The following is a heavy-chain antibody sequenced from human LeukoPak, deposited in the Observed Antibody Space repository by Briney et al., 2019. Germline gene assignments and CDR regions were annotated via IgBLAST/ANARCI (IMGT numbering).Heavy chain of an antibody. D-gene: IGHD6-6*01. CDR2: INHSGTT. CDR1: GGSFSGYF. CDR3: ARGRIAARLLRAFDI. Sequence: SETLSLTCAVYGGSFSGYFWTWIRHSPGKGLEWMGEINHSGTTNYNPSLKNRVTVSADTSKAQFSLRLSSVSAADTAVYYCARGRIAARLLRAFDIWGQGTMVTVSS. V-gene: IGHV4-34*01. J-gene: IGHJ3*02.